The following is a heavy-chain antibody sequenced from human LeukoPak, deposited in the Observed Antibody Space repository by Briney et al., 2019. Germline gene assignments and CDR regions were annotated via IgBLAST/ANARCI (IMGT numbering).Heavy chain of an antibody. D-gene: IGHD2-8*01. CDR2: IYPGDSDT. CDR3: ARHHNGLTDY. CDR1: GYNFTSYW. Sequence: RGASLQISCQGSGYNFTSYWIGWVRQLPGKGLEWMGIIYPGDSDTRYRPSFQGQVTISADKSISTAYLQWSSLKASDTAMYYCARHHNGLTDYWGQGTLVTVSS. J-gene: IGHJ4*02. V-gene: IGHV5-51*01.